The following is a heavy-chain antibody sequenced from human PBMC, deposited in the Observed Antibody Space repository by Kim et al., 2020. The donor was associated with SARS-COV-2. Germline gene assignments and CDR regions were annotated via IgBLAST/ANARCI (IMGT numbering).Heavy chain of an antibody. V-gene: IGHV1-46*01. Sequence: ASVKVSCKASGYTFTSYYMHWVRQAPGQGLEWMGIINPSGGSTSYAQKFQGRVTMTRDTSTSTVYMELSSLRSEDTAVYYCARDRPRVAHYYYGMDVWGQGTTVTVSS. CDR2: INPSGGST. CDR3: ARDRPRVAHYYYGMDV. CDR1: GYTFTSYY. J-gene: IGHJ6*02. D-gene: IGHD2-15*01.